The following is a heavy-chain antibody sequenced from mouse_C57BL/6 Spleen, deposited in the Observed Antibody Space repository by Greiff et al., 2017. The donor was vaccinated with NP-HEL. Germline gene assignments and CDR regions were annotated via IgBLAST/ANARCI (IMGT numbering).Heavy chain of an antibody. CDR1: GFNIKDYY. CDR2: IDPEAGET. D-gene: IGHD3-3*01. CDR3: ARRGDERGFAY. V-gene: IGHV14-2*01. J-gene: IGHJ3*01. Sequence: EVQLQQSGAELVKPGASVKLSCTASGFNIKDYYMHWVKQRTEQGLEWIGRIDPEAGETKYAPKFQGKATITADTASNTAYLQLSSLTSEDTAVYYGARRGDERGFAYWGQGTLVTVSA.